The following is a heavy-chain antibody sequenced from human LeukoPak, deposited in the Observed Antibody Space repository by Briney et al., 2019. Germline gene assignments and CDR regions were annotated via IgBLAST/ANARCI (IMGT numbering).Heavy chain of an antibody. V-gene: IGHV3-21*01. CDR1: EFTFDGYT. CDR2: ISSNSNYI. J-gene: IGHJ4*02. Sequence: GGSLRLSCAASEFTFDGYTMTWVRQAPGKGLEWVSAISSNSNYIYYADSVKGRLTISRDNAKNLVFLQMNSLRAEDTALYYCATDSSGWYWGQGTLVTVSS. D-gene: IGHD6-19*01. CDR3: ATDSSGWY.